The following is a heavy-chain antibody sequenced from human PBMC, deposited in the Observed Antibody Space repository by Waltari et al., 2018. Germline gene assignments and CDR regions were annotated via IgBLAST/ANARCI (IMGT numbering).Heavy chain of an antibody. CDR1: GGSISSSRYY. V-gene: IGHV4-39*01. Sequence: QLQLQESGPGLVKPSETLSLTCTVSGGSISSSRYYWGWIRQPPGKGLEWIGSIYYSGSTYYNPSLKSRVTISVDTSKNQSSLKLSSVTAADTAVYYCASGYSSSWPRQYFDYWGQGTLVTVSS. D-gene: IGHD6-13*01. CDR2: IYYSGST. CDR3: ASGYSSSWPRQYFDY. J-gene: IGHJ4*02.